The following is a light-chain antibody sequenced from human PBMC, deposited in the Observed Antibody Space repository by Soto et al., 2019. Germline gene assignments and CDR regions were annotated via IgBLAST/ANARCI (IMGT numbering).Light chain of an antibody. J-gene: IGLJ3*02. CDR1: NSDIGGYNY. Sequence: QSALTQPRSVSGSPGQSVTISCTGTNSDIGGYNYVSWYQQHPGKAPKVMTYDVSRRPSGVPDRFSGSKSGNTASLTISGLQAEDEADYYCCSYAGTYNFWVFGGGTKLTVL. V-gene: IGLV2-11*01. CDR3: CSYAGTYNFWV. CDR2: DVS.